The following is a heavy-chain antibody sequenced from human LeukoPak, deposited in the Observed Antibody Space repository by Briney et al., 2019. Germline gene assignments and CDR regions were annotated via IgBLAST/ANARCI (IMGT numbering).Heavy chain of an antibody. J-gene: IGHJ3*02. CDR1: GYSISSGYY. CDR2: IYHSGST. CDR3: ASPASNCSSTSCYAFDI. V-gene: IGHV4-38-2*01. Sequence: PSETLSLTCAVSGYSISSGYYWGWIRQPPGKGLEWIGSIYHSGSTYYNPSLKSRVTISVDTSKNQFSLKLSSVTAADTAVYYCASPASNCSSTSCYAFDIWGQGTMVSVSS. D-gene: IGHD2-2*01.